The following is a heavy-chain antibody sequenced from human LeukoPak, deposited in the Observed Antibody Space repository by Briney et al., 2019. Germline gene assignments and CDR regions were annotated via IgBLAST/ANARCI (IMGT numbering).Heavy chain of an antibody. CDR2: ISGSGGST. CDR3: AKGGNYYGSGSPGGTFDY. Sequence: GGSLRLSCAASGLTFSSYAMSWVRQAPGKGLEWVSAISGSGGSTYYADSVKGRFTISRDNSKNTLYLQMNSLRAEDTAVYYCAKGGNYYGSGSPGGTFDYWGQGTLVTVSS. D-gene: IGHD3-10*01. V-gene: IGHV3-23*01. CDR1: GLTFSSYA. J-gene: IGHJ4*02.